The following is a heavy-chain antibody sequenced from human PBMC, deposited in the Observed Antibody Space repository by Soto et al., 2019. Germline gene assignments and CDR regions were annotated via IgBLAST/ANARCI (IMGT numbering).Heavy chain of an antibody. CDR2: INPNSGGT. V-gene: IGHV1-2*04. Sequence: ASVKVSCNASGYTFTGYYMHWVRQAPGQGLEWMGWINPNSGGTNYAQKFQGWVTMTRDTSISTAYMELSRLRSDDTAVYYCARAAAAGPNAFDIWGQGTMVTVSS. J-gene: IGHJ3*02. CDR1: GYTFTGYY. CDR3: ARAAAAGPNAFDI. D-gene: IGHD6-13*01.